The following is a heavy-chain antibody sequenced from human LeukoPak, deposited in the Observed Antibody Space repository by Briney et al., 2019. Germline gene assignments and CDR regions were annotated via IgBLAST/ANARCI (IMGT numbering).Heavy chain of an antibody. V-gene: IGHV4-39*07. Sequence: PSETLSLTCTVSGGSISSSSYYWGWIRQPPGKGLEWIGSIYHSGSTYYNPSLKSRVTISVDTSKNQFSLKLSSVTAADTAVYYCARVGAKNYNYWGQGTLVTVSS. D-gene: IGHD1-26*01. J-gene: IGHJ4*02. CDR3: ARVGAKNYNY. CDR1: GGSISSSSYY. CDR2: IYHSGST.